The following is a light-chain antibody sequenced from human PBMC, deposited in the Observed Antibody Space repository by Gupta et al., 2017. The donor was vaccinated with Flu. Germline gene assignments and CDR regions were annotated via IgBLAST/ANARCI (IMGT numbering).Light chain of an antibody. J-gene: IGLJ2*01. Sequence: TSSDVGGYNYVSWYQQHPGKAPELMIYEVSNRPSGVSNRFSGSKSGNTASLTVSGLQAEDEADYYCSSYTSSNNVVFGGGTKLTVL. CDR1: SSDVGGYNY. CDR3: SSYTSSNNVV. V-gene: IGLV2-14*01. CDR2: EVS.